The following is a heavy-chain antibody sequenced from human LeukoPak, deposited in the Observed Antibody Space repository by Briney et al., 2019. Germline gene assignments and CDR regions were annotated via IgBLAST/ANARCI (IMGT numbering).Heavy chain of an antibody. J-gene: IGHJ3*02. CDR1: GFTFSSYE. CDR2: ISYDGSNK. CDR3: ASEIAAASEAFDI. D-gene: IGHD6-13*01. Sequence: PGGSLRLSCAASGFTFSSYEMNWVRQAPGKGLEWVAVISYDGSNKYYADSVKGRFTFSRDNSKNTLYLQMNSLRAEDTAVYYCASEIAAASEAFDIWGQGTMVTVSS. V-gene: IGHV3-30-3*01.